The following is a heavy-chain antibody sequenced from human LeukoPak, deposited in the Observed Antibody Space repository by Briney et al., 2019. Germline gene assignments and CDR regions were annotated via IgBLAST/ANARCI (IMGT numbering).Heavy chain of an antibody. CDR1: GGSISSGSYY. CDR2: IYTSGST. Sequence: PSETLSLTCTVSGGSISSGSYYWSWIRQPAGKGLEWIGRIYTSGSTNYNPSLKSRVTISVDTSKNQFSLKLSSVTAVDTAVYYCARRGVYDSSGYYNDWGQGTLVTVSS. V-gene: IGHV4-61*02. J-gene: IGHJ4*02. CDR3: ARRGVYDSSGYYND. D-gene: IGHD3-22*01.